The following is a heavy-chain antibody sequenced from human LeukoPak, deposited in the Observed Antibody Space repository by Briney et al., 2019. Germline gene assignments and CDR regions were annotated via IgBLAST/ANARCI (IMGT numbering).Heavy chain of an antibody. V-gene: IGHV3-30*04. Sequence: PGGSLRLSCAASGFTFSSYAMHWVRQAPGKGLECVAVISYDGSNKYYADSVKGRFTISRDNAKNSLYLQMNSLRVEDTALYYCGRSTYYDILTGYHNVKTELRWGHYYMDVWGKGTTVTVSS. CDR1: GFTFSSYA. CDR2: ISYDGSNK. CDR3: GRSTYYDILTGYHNVKTELRWGHYYMDV. J-gene: IGHJ6*03. D-gene: IGHD3-9*01.